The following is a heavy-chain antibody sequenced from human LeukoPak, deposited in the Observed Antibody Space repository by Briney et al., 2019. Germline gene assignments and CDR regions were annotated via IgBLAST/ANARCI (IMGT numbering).Heavy chain of an antibody. CDR1: GFTFSSYW. CDR2: IKGDGSEK. J-gene: IGHJ3*02. Sequence: GGSLRLSCAASGFTFSSYWMTWVRQAPGKGLEWVGNIKGDGSEKYYVDSVKGRFTISRDNAKNSLYLQMNSLRAEDTAVYYCARAFRHDSSGSSDAFDIWGQGTMVTVSS. V-gene: IGHV3-7*01. CDR3: ARAFRHDSSGSSDAFDI. D-gene: IGHD3-22*01.